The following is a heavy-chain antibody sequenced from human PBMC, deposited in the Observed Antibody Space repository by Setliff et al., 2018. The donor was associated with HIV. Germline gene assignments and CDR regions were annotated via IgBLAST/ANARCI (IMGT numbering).Heavy chain of an antibody. CDR1: GGTFSSYA. Sequence: SVKVSCKATGGTFSSYAISWVRQAPGHGLEWMGSIIPMVGFANYEGKFQGRVTIIADASTNTTYLDLTSLRSEDTALYFCARQAGHVGDHFDYWGQGTLVTVSS. J-gene: IGHJ4*02. D-gene: IGHD2-21*01. CDR2: IIPMVGFA. CDR3: ARQAGHVGDHFDY. V-gene: IGHV1-69*04.